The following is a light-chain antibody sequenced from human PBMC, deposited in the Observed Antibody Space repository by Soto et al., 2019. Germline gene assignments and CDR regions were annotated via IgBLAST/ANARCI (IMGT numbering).Light chain of an antibody. CDR2: EDT. V-gene: IGLV2-23*02. CDR3: CSYAGDTTFGV. Sequence: QSALTQPASLSGSPGQSITISCTGTSSDVGNYKLVSWYQQQPGKAPKLIISEDTRRPSGVSDRFSGSKSGNTASLTISGLQAEDEGDYYCCSYAGDTTFGVFGGGTKVTV. CDR1: SSDVGNYKL. J-gene: IGLJ3*02.